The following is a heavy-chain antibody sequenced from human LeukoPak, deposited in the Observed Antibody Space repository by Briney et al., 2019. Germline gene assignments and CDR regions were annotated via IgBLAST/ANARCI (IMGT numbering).Heavy chain of an antibody. CDR3: VGHSDY. Sequence: PGGSLRLSCAASGFTFSSYSMNWVRQAPGKGLEWVANIKQDGSEKYYVDSVKGRFTISRDNAKNSLYLQMNSLRAEDTAVYYCVGHSDYWGQGTLVTVSS. V-gene: IGHV3-7*01. J-gene: IGHJ4*02. D-gene: IGHD3-16*01. CDR1: GFTFSSYS. CDR2: IKQDGSEK.